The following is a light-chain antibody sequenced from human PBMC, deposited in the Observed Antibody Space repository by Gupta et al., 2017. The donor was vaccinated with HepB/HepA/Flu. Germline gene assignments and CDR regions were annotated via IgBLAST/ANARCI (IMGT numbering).Light chain of an antibody. CDR1: QGINKW. CDR2: AAS. Sequence: DVKMTTSPSSLSASVGDRVTITCRASQGINKWLAWYQQKPGKAPKPLINAASNLQSGVPSRFSGSGSGTDFTLTISSLQPEDFATYYCQQYKSYPRTFAEGTKVEIK. CDR3: QQYKSYPRT. V-gene: IGKV1D-16*01. J-gene: IGKJ2*02.